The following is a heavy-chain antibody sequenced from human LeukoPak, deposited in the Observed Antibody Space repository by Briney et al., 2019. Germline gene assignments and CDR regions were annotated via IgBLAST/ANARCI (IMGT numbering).Heavy chain of an antibody. Sequence: PSETLSLTCTVSGGSISSYFWSWIRQPPGKGLEWIGYIYYSGTTNYNPSLKSRVTISVDTSKNQFSLKLSSVTAADTAVYYCAILGYSSSWYYFDYWGQGTLVTVSS. CDR2: IYYSGTT. J-gene: IGHJ4*02. D-gene: IGHD6-13*01. CDR3: AILGYSSSWYYFDY. CDR1: GGSISSYF. V-gene: IGHV4-59*01.